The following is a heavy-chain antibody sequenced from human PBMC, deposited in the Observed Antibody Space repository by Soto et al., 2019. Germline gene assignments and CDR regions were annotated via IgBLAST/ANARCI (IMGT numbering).Heavy chain of an antibody. CDR3: ARVRRWLPEEMVDL. D-gene: IGHD5-12*01. CDR1: GGSFSGYY. J-gene: IGHJ5*02. V-gene: IGHV4-34*01. Sequence: QVHLHQWGAGQLRASETLSLTCGVSGGSFSGYYWSWIRQPPGKGLEWIGEVNDSGNSNYNPSLKRRVVISVDTPKNEFSLKMNTVTAADTGVYYCARVRRWLPEEMVDLWGQGALVTVSS. CDR2: VNDSGNS.